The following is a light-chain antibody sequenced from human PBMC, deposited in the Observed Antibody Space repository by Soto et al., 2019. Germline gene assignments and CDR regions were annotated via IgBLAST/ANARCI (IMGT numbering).Light chain of an antibody. Sequence: QSVLTQPPSVSGAPGQTITISCTGSSTNIGACYDVPWYQQLPGTAPKLLIYGNGNRPSGVPDRFSCSKSGTSASLAITGLQAEDEDDYYCQTYDSSLSGYVFGTGTKVTVL. CDR3: QTYDSSLSGYV. CDR1: STNIGACYD. J-gene: IGLJ1*01. CDR2: GNG. V-gene: IGLV1-40*01.